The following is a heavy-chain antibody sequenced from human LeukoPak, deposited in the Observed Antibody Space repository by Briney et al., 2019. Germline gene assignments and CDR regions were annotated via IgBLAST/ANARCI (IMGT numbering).Heavy chain of an antibody. D-gene: IGHD2/OR15-2a*01. CDR3: ARVSLYHYDMDV. CDR1: GFTFRSYS. V-gene: IGHV3-48*01. Sequence: GGSLRLSCAASGFTFRSYSINWVPQAPGKGLEWVSYITRSSDVIYYADSVKGRFTVSRDNAKNSLFLQMNSLRAEDMAVYSCARVSLYHYDMDVWGKGTTVTVSS. CDR2: ITRSSDVI. J-gene: IGHJ6*03.